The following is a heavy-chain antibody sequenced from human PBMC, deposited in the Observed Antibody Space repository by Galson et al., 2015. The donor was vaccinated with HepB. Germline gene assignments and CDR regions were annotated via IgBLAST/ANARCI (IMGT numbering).Heavy chain of an antibody. CDR3: AKGPYSSSFG. V-gene: IGHV4-39*01. CDR1: GGSISSSSYY. Sequence: SETLSLTCTVSGGSISSSSYYWGWIRQPPGKGLEWIGSIYYSGSTYYNPSLKSRVTISVDTSKNQFSLKLSSVTAADTAVYYCAKGPYSSSFGWGQGTLVTVSS. D-gene: IGHD6-13*01. CDR2: IYYSGST. J-gene: IGHJ4*02.